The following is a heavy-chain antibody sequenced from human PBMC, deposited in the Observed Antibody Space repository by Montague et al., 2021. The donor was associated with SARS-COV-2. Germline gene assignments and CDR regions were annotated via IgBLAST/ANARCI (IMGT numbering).Heavy chain of an antibody. V-gene: IGHV6-1*01. CDR3: ASSGITLTGLDAFDI. CDR2: TYYRSKWYS. Sequence: CAISGDSVSIKSVAWNWIRQSPSRGLEWLGRTYYRSKWYSDYAXXXKXXLAITPDTSKNQVSLQLNSVIPEDTAVYFCASSGITLTGLDAFDIWGQGTMVTVSS. CDR1: GDSVSIKSVA. D-gene: IGHD3-9*01. J-gene: IGHJ3*02.